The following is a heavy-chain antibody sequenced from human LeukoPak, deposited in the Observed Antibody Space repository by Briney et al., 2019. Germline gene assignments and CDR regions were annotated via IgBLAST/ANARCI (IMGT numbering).Heavy chain of an antibody. J-gene: IGHJ4*02. V-gene: IGHV4-59*01. CDR1: GGSFSGYY. CDR2: IYYSGST. CDR3: ARYNWNDPDY. Sequence: PSETLSLTCAVYGGSFSGYYWSWIRQPPGKGLEWIGYIYYSGSTNYNPSLKSRVTISVDTSKNQFSLKLSSVTAADTAVYYCARYNWNDPDYWGQGTLVTVSS. D-gene: IGHD1-20*01.